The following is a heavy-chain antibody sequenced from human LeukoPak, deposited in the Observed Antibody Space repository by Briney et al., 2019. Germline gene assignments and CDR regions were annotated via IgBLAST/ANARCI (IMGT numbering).Heavy chain of an antibody. J-gene: IGHJ5*02. Sequence: SETLSLTCSVSGGSISSYYWSWIRQPPGKGLEWIGYIYYSGSTNYNPSLKSRVTISVDTSKNQFSLKLSSVTAADTAVYYCARGDYVDWFDPWGQGTLVTVSS. CDR3: ARGDYVDWFDP. CDR2: IYYSGST. CDR1: GGSISSYY. D-gene: IGHD3-10*02. V-gene: IGHV4-59*01.